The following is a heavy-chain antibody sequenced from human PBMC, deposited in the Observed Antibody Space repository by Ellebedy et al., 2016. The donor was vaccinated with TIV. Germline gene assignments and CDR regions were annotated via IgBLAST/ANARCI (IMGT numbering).Heavy chain of an antibody. V-gene: IGHV1-69*13. CDR2: IIPIFGTA. CDR1: GDTFSSYA. D-gene: IGHD3-16*01. CDR3: ARDKVWGYEPRGCKVCAFDI. J-gene: IGHJ3*02. Sequence: AASVKVSCKASGDTFSSYAISWVRQAPGQGLEWMGGIIPIFGTANYAQKFQGRVTITADESTSTAYMELSSLRSEDTAVYYCARDKVWGYEPRGCKVCAFDIWGQGTMVTVSS.